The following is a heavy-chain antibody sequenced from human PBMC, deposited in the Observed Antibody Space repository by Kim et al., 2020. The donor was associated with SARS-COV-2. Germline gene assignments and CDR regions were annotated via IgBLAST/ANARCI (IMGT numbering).Heavy chain of an antibody. J-gene: IGHJ4*02. V-gene: IGHV4-59*01. D-gene: IGHD3-3*01. CDR3: ARGEEWSRAFDY. CDR2: IYYSEST. CDR1: GGSISSYY. Sequence: SETLSLTCTVSGGSISSYYWSWIRQPPGKGLEWIGYIYYSESTNYNPSLKSRVTISVDTSKNQFSLKLSSVTAADTAVYYCARGEEWSRAFDYWGQGTLVTVSS.